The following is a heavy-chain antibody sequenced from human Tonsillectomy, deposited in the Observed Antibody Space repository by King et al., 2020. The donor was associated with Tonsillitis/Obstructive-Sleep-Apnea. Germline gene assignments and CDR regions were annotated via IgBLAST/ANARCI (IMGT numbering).Heavy chain of an antibody. J-gene: IGHJ3*02. V-gene: IGHV3-13*04. CDR1: GFTFSSYD. Sequence: QLVQSGGGLVQPGGSLRLSCAASGFTFSSYDMHWVRQATGKVLEWVSAIGTAGDTYYPGSVKGRFTISSENAKNSLYLQMNSLRAGDTAVYYCARVGADSSGWDPGAFDIWGQGTMVTVSS. D-gene: IGHD6-19*01. CDR2: IGTAGDT. CDR3: ARVGADSSGWDPGAFDI.